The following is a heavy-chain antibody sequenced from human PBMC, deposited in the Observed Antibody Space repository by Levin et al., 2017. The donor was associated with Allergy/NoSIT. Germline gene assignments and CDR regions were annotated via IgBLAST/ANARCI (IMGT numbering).Heavy chain of an antibody. CDR2: TYSSGNT. J-gene: IGHJ5*01. Sequence: SETLSLTCTVSGGSISGYYWSWIRQPPGMGLEWVGHTYSSGNTNYNPSLKSRVSISVDTSKNQFFLKLTSVTAADTAVYFCTRDPGRGGDSDSWGQGILVTVSS. CDR3: TRDPGRGGDSDS. D-gene: IGHD4-17*01. CDR1: GGSISGYY. V-gene: IGHV4-59*01.